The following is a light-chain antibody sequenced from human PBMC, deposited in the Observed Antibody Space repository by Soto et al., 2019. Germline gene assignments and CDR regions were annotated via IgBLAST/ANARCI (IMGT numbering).Light chain of an antibody. CDR3: QSYDSSLSVYV. CDR1: SSNIGAGYD. Sequence: QSVLTQPPSVSGAPGQRVTISCTGSSSNIGAGYDVHWYQQLPGTAPKLLIYGNSNRPSGVPDRFSGSKSGTSASLAITGLQAENEAVYSCQSYDSSLSVYVFGTGTKVTVL. CDR2: GNS. J-gene: IGLJ1*01. V-gene: IGLV1-40*01.